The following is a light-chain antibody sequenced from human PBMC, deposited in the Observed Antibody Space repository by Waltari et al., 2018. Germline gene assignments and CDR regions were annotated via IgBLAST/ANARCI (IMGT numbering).Light chain of an antibody. V-gene: IGKV3-15*01. CDR1: QSVSSN. CDR3: QQYNNWPLTWT. J-gene: IGKJ1*01. CDR2: GAS. Sequence: EIVMTQAPATLSVSPGERVTLSCRASQSVSSNVAWYQQKPGQAPRLLIYGASTRATGIPARFIGSGSGPEFTLTIRSLQSEDFAVYYCQQYNNWPLTWTFGQGTKVEIK.